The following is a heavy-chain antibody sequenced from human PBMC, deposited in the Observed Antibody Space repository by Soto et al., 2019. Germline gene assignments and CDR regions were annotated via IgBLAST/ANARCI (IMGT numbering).Heavy chain of an antibody. CDR1: GYTFTDYY. CDR3: ASSEAVPTTTYYYWYIDV. CDR2: MNPSGGVT. Sequence: QVQLVLSGVAVKKPGASVRISCKASGYTFTDYYLHWVRQAPGQGLEWMGIMNPSGGVTSYAQKFQGRVAVTRDTSTSTVYMQLSSLRSEDTAVYYCASSEAVPTTTYYYWYIDVWGKGTTVTVSS. D-gene: IGHD2-2*01. V-gene: IGHV1-46*03. J-gene: IGHJ6*03.